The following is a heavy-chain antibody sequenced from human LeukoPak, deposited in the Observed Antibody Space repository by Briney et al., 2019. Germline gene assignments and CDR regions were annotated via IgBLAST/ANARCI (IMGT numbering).Heavy chain of an antibody. J-gene: IGHJ5*02. CDR3: AKDLFGYCSSTSCYPHNWFDP. D-gene: IGHD2-2*01. CDR2: IRYDGSNK. CDR1: GFTFSSYG. V-gene: IGHV3-30*02. Sequence: GGSLRLSCAASGFTFSSYGMHWVRQAPGKGLEWVAFIRYDGSNKYYADSVKGRFTISRDNSKNTLYLQMNSLRAEDTAVYYCAKDLFGYCSSTSCYPHNWFDPRGQGTLVTVSS.